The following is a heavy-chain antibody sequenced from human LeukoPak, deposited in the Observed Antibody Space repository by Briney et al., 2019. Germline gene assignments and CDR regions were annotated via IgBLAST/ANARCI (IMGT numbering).Heavy chain of an antibody. J-gene: IGHJ5*02. CDR2: ISSSSSYI. D-gene: IGHD6-13*01. Sequence: GGSLRLSCAASGFTFSSYSMNWVRQAPGKGLEWVSSISSSSSYIYYADSVKGRFTISRDNAKNSLYLQMSSLRAEDTAIYYCAREPAAAGRNWFGPWGQGTLVTVSS. CDR3: AREPAAAGRNWFGP. CDR1: GFTFSSYS. V-gene: IGHV3-21*01.